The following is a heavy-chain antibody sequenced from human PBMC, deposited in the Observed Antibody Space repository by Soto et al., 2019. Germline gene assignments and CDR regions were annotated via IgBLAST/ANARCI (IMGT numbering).Heavy chain of an antibody. D-gene: IGHD1-26*01. CDR3: AKRGLGNAFDI. Sequence: GGSLRLSCAASGFTFDSYAMSWVRQAPGKGLEWVSGISTSGGSTYYADSVKGPFTISRDNSKNTLYRQMNSLRAEDTAVYYCAKRGLGNAFDIWGQGTMVTVSS. CDR1: GFTFDSYA. CDR2: ISTSGGST. J-gene: IGHJ3*02. V-gene: IGHV3-23*01.